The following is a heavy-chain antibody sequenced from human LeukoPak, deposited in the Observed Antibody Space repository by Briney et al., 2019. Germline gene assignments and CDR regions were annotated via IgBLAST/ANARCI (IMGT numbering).Heavy chain of an antibody. CDR2: IKQDGSEN. V-gene: IGHV3-7*01. Sequence: GGSLRLSCAASGFTVSSYWMSWVRQAPGKGLEWVANIKQDGSENYYVDSVKGRFTISRDNAKNSLYLRMNSLRAEDTAVYYCARDRPMLGYYCSSTSCYEVLGSPSEDAFDIWGQGTMVTVSS. D-gene: IGHD2-2*01. CDR3: ARDRPMLGYYCSSTSCYEVLGSPSEDAFDI. J-gene: IGHJ3*02. CDR1: GFTVSSYW.